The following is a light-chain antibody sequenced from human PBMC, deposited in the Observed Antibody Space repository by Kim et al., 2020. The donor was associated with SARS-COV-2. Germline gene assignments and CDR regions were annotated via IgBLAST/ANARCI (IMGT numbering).Light chain of an antibody. CDR1: SSNIGAGYD. CDR2: GNS. Sequence: VTITCTGRSSNIGAGYDLHWYQQLPGTAPQLLIYGNSNRPSGVPDRFSGAKSGTSASLAITGLQAEDEADYYCQSYDSSLSGSGVFGTGTKVTVL. V-gene: IGLV1-40*01. J-gene: IGLJ1*01. CDR3: QSYDSSLSGSGV.